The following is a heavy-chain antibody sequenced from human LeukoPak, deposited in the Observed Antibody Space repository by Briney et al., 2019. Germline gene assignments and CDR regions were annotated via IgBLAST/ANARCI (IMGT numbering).Heavy chain of an antibody. CDR3: ARSSGWYWFDP. J-gene: IGHJ5*02. CDR2: IYASGST. D-gene: IGHD6-19*01. Sequence: SETLPLTCTVSGGSISSYYWSWIRQPAGKGLEWIGRIYASGSTYYNPSLKSRVTMSVDTSKNQFSLKLNSVTAADTAVYYCARSSGWYWFDPWGQGTLVTVSS. V-gene: IGHV4-4*07. CDR1: GGSISSYY.